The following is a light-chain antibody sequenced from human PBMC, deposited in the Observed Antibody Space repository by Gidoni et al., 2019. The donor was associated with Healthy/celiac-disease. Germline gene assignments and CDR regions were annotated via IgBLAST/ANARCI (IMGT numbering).Light chain of an antibody. Sequence: EIGCTQSPGTLSLSPGERATLSCRASQSVSIRYLAWYQQKPGQAPRLLIYGASSRSTGIPDRFSGSGSGTDFTLTISRLEPEDFAVYYCQQYGSSSLTFGGGTKVEIK. CDR1: QSVSIRY. CDR3: QQYGSSSLT. V-gene: IGKV3-20*01. CDR2: GAS. J-gene: IGKJ4*01.